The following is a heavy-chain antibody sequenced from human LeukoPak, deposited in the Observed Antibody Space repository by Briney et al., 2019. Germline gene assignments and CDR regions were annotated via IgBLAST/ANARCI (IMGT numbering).Heavy chain of an antibody. J-gene: IGHJ4*02. CDR3: ARDGGYSGSDYTIDY. V-gene: IGHV4-59*12. Sequence: PSETLSLTCTVSGGSISSYFWTWIRQPPGKGLEWIGYIYYSGSTNYNPSLKSRVTISVDTSKNQFSLKLSSVTAEDTAMYYCARDGGYSGSDYTIDYWGQGTLVTVSS. D-gene: IGHD5-12*01. CDR1: GGSISSYF. CDR2: IYYSGST.